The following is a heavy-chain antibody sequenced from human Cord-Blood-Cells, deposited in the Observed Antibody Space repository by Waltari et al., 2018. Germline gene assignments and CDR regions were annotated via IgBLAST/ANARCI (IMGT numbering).Heavy chain of an antibody. CDR3: ARDRQDSGYYFDY. CDR2: TYYKTKWYN. V-gene: IGHV6-1*01. CDR1: GDSVSSNSAA. J-gene: IGHJ4*02. Sequence: QVQLQQSGPGLVNPSQTLSLTCAISGDSVSSNSAAWNWIRPSQTRGIKWLGRTYYKTKWYNDDAVSVISEITINPVTSKNQFLLQLKSVTPEEKAVYYCARDRQDSGYYFDYWGQGTLVTVSS. D-gene: IGHD5-12*01.